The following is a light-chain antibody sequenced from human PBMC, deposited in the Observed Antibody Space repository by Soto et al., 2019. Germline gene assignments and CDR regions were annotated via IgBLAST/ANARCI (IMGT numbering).Light chain of an antibody. CDR1: SSDVGGYNY. J-gene: IGLJ1*01. V-gene: IGLV2-14*01. CDR2: EVS. CDR3: SSYTRSNTYV. Sequence: QSPLTQPASVSGSRGQTITISWAGASSDVGGYNYVCWYQQHPGKAPKLILYEVSNRPSGVSNRFSGSKSGNTASRTISGLQAEDEADYYCSSYTRSNTYVFGTGTKLTVL.